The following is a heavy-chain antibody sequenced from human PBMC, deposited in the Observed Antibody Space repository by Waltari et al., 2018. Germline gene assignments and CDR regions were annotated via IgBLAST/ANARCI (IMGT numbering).Heavy chain of an antibody. Sequence: QVQLQESGPGLVKPSDTPSLTCTVSGGPIRSHSWRWIWQPPGKGLEWIGYIYYSGSTNYNPSLKSRVTISVDTSKNQFSLKLSSVTAADTAVYYCARVSNSEYNWFDPWGQGTLVTVSS. CDR1: GGPIRSHS. J-gene: IGHJ5*02. V-gene: IGHV4-59*11. CDR2: IYYSGST. CDR3: ARVSNSEYNWFDP. D-gene: IGHD4-4*01.